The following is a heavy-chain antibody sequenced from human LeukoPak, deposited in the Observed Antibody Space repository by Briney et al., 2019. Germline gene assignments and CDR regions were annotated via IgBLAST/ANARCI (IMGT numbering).Heavy chain of an antibody. V-gene: IGHV3-23*01. CDR1: GFTFSNSA. CDR2: ISASGTAT. J-gene: IGHJ4*02. CDR3: ARRSAQYYFDY. Sequence: AGGTLRLSCTASGFTFSNSAMGWVRQAPGRGLEWVSAISASGTATFYADSVKGRFSISRDNSKNSLSLQMNSLRVEDTAVYYCARRSAQYYFDYWGQGTLVTVSS.